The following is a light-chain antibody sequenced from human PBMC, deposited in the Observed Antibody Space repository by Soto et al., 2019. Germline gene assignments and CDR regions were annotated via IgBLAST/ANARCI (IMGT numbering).Light chain of an antibody. CDR2: AVS. V-gene: IGLV2-14*03. J-gene: IGLJ3*02. Sequence: QSVLTQPASVPGSPGQSITISCIGTSSDIGAYKYVSWYQQHPGTAPKLLIYAVSNRPSGVSDRFFGSKSGNTASLTISGLQTDDEADYYCSSYTSSSTLVFGGGTKLTVL. CDR3: SSYTSSSTLV. CDR1: SSDIGAYKY.